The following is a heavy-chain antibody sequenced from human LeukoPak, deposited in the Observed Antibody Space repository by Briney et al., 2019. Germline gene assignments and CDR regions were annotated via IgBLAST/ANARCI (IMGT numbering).Heavy chain of an antibody. CDR1: GFTFSSYG. Sequence: GRSLRLSCAASGFTFSSYGMHWVRQSPGKGLVWVSRINSDGSSTSYADSVKGRFTISRDNAKNTLYLQMNSLRAEDTAVYYCARSLSNYDFWSGYFHGYGMDVWGQGTTVTVSS. CDR2: INSDGSST. D-gene: IGHD3-3*01. J-gene: IGHJ6*02. CDR3: ARSLSNYDFWSGYFHGYGMDV. V-gene: IGHV3-74*01.